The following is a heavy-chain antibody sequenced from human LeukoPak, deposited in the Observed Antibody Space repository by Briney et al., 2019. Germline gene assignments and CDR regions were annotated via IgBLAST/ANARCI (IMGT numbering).Heavy chain of an antibody. J-gene: IGHJ4*02. CDR1: GFTFSTYW. V-gene: IGHV3-7*01. CDR2: INQDAGEI. Sequence: GGSLRLSCAASGFTFSTYWMNWYRQAPGKGLEWVANINQDAGEINYVDSVRGRFTISRDNAKNSLHLQMNSLRAEDTAVYYCATDRDNSDWQKRFDSWGQGTLVTVSS. D-gene: IGHD2-21*02. CDR3: ATDRDNSDWQKRFDS.